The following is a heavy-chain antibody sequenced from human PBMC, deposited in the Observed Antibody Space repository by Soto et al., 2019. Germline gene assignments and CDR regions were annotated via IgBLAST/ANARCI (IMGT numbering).Heavy chain of an antibody. CDR2: INHSGST. CDR1: GGSFSGYY. Sequence: SETLSLTCAVYGGSFSGYYWSWIRQPPGKGLEWIGEINHSGSTNYNPSLKSRVTISVDTSKNQFSLKLSSVTAADTAVYYCARAPYDYIWGSYREKEFDYWGQGTLVTVSS. D-gene: IGHD3-16*02. V-gene: IGHV4-34*01. J-gene: IGHJ4*02. CDR3: ARAPYDYIWGSYREKEFDY.